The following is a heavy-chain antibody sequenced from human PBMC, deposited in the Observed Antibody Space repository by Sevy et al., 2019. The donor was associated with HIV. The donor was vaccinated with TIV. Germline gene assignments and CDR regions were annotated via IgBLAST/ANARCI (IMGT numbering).Heavy chain of an antibody. Sequence: ASVKVSCKASGYTFTGYYMHWVRQAPGQGLEWMGWINPNSGGTNSAQNFQGRVTMTRDTSISTAYMELSRLRSDDTAVYYCATWMIDVLPYFDYWGQGTLVTVSS. CDR2: INPNSGGT. D-gene: IGHD2-15*01. CDR1: GYTFTGYY. CDR3: ATWMIDVLPYFDY. V-gene: IGHV1-2*02. J-gene: IGHJ4*02.